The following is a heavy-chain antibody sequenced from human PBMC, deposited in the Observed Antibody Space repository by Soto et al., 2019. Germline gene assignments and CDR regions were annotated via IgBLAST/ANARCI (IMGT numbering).Heavy chain of an antibody. V-gene: IGHV4-31*03. CDR1: GGSINSASYY. Sequence: PSETLSLTCSVSGGSINSASYYWSWVRQRPGKGLEWIGHIFHSGSAYYNAFLKTRLSISVDTSKNQFSLKLNSVTAADTAVYYCARLGDYYHTIGYPQGFYFDYWGQGTLVTVSS. D-gene: IGHD3-22*01. CDR2: IFHSGSA. J-gene: IGHJ4*02. CDR3: ARLGDYYHTIGYPQGFYFDY.